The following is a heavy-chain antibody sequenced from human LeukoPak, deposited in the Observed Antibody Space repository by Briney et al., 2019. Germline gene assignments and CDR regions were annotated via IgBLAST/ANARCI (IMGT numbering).Heavy chain of an antibody. CDR3: AKDSGRSSGWSNYFDY. J-gene: IGHJ4*02. D-gene: IGHD6-19*01. V-gene: IGHV3-30*04. CDR2: ISYDGSNK. Sequence: PGGSLRLSCAASGFTFSSYAMHWVRQAPGKGLEWVAVISYDGSNKYYADSVKGRFTISRDNSKNTLYLQMNSLRAEDTAVYYCAKDSGRSSGWSNYFDYWGQGTLVTVSS. CDR1: GFTFSSYA.